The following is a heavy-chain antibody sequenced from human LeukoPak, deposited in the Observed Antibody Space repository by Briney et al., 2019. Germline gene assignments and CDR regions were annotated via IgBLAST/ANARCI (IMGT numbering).Heavy chain of an antibody. CDR3: TDLGPSLDY. V-gene: IGHV3-15*01. CDR2: IISKTHGGAI. J-gene: IGHJ4*02. D-gene: IGHD3-16*01. Sequence: GGSLRLSCAVYGLSFSNAWMSWVRQAPGKGLEWVGRIISKTHGGAIDYAAPVKGRFTISRDDSKNTLYLQMDSLKTEDTAVYYCTDLGPSLDYWGQGILVTVSS. CDR1: GLSFSNAW.